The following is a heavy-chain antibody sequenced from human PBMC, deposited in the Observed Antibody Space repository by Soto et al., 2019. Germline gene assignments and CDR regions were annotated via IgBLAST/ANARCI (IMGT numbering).Heavy chain of an antibody. V-gene: IGHV1-2*02. CDR1: GYTFTGYY. CDR2: INPNSGGT. J-gene: IGHJ3*02. CDR3: ASGVSSGLTGDAFDI. Sequence: ASVKVSCKASGYTFTGYYMHWVRQAPVQGLEWMGWINPNSGGTNYAQKFQGRVTMTRDTSISTAYMELSRLRSDDTAVYYCASGVSSGLTGDAFDIGGRGAVVAVSS. D-gene: IGHD6-19*01.